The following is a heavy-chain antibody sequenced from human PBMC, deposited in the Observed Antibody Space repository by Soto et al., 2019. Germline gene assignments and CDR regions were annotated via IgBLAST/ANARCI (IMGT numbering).Heavy chain of an antibody. Sequence: GGSLRLSCAASGFTLSNYWMNWVRQAPGKGLEWVADIKQDGSVRSYMDSVKGRFTISRDNAKNSLYLQMDSLRAEDTAVYYCVRSVTRESVWGKGATVTVSS. J-gene: IGHJ6*04. CDR1: GFTLSNYW. CDR2: IKQDGSVR. D-gene: IGHD2-2*01. V-gene: IGHV3-7*05. CDR3: VRSVTRESV.